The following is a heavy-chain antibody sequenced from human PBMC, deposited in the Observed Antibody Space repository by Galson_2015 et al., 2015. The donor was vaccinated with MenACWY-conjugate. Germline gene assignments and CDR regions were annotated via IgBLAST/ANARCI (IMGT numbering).Heavy chain of an antibody. V-gene: IGHV3-7*03. CDR1: GFTFSSYW. D-gene: IGHD1-14*01. CDR2: IRQDGSEK. CDR3: ARAGTTYWYFDL. J-gene: IGHJ2*01. Sequence: SLRLSCAASGFTFSSYWMTWVRQAPGKGLEWVANIRQDGSEKYCVDSVKGRFIISRDNAKNSLYLQMNSLRAEDTAVYFCARAGTTYWYFDLWGRGTLVTVSS.